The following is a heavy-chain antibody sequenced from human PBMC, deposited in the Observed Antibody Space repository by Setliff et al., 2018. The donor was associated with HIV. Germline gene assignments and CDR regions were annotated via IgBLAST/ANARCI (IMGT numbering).Heavy chain of an antibody. CDR2: INHRGDT. J-gene: IGHJ5*02. V-gene: IGHV4-4*02. Sequence: KPSETLSLTCAVSGGSISGSKWWHWIRQPPGKGLEWIGDINHRGDTKYNPSLRSRVIISVDKSRNQFSLKLISLTAADTAKYFCARGVQAQVVLMSYVKGRFDPWGQGTQVTVSS. D-gene: IGHD2-8*01. CDR1: GGSISGSKW. CDR3: ARGVQAQVVLMSYVKGRFDP.